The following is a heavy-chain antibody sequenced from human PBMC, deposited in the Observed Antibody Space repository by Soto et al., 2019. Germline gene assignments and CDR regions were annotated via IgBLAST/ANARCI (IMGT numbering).Heavy chain of an antibody. V-gene: IGHV1-8*01. CDR3: ARDAYYDILTGYSDYYYYYGMDV. Sequence: QVQLVQSGAEVKKPGASVKVSCKASGYTFTSYDINWVRQATGQGLEWMGWMNPNSGNTGYAQKFQGRVTMTRNTPKSTAYMELSSLRSEDTAVYYCARDAYYDILTGYSDYYYYYGMDVWGQGTTVTVSS. D-gene: IGHD3-9*01. CDR2: MNPNSGNT. J-gene: IGHJ6*02. CDR1: GYTFTSYD.